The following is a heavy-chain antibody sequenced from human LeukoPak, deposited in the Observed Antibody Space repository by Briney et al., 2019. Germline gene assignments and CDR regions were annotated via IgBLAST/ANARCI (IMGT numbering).Heavy chain of an antibody. CDR3: VREESGGYFDY. Sequence: TSVKVSCKASGYTFTNYLLHWVRQAPGQGLEWVGRITPSVDTTNYAQKFRDRVTMTRDTSASTVYMELSSLRSEDTAVYHCVREESGGYFDYWGQGTLVTVSS. V-gene: IGHV1-46*01. J-gene: IGHJ4*02. CDR2: ITPSVDTT. D-gene: IGHD2-8*02. CDR1: GYTFTNYL.